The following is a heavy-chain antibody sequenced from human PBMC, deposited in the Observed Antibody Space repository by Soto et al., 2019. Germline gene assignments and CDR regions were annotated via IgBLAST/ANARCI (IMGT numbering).Heavy chain of an antibody. V-gene: IGHV3-74*01. CDR3: ARGNQWFDP. CDR1: GFSFSDSW. CDR2: INSDGSST. J-gene: IGHJ5*02. Sequence: EVQVVESGGGLVLPGESLRLSCAASGFSFSDSWMHWVRQAPGKGLMWVSRINSDGSSTNYADSVKGRFTISRDNSRNTLYLQMSSLRAEDTAVYYCARGNQWFDPWGQGTLVTVSS.